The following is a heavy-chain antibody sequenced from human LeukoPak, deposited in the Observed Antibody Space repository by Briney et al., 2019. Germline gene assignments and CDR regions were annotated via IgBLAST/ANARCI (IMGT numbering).Heavy chain of an antibody. Sequence: GGSLRLSCAASGFTFSSFAMHWVRQAPGKGLEWVAVISYDGSNKYYADSVKGQFTISRDNSKNTLYLQMNSLRAEDTALYYCESTVTTERSFDCWGQGTLVTVSS. CDR3: ESTVTTERSFDC. CDR1: GFTFSSFA. V-gene: IGHV3-30-3*01. J-gene: IGHJ4*02. CDR2: ISYDGSNK. D-gene: IGHD4-17*01.